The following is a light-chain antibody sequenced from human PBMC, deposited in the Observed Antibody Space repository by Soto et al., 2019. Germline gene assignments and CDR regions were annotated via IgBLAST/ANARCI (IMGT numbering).Light chain of an antibody. CDR2: RAS. J-gene: IGKJ5*01. V-gene: IGKV3-15*01. CDR1: QSVRSN. Sequence: EIVMKQSPANMSVHQGGGATISCRASQSVRSNLAWYYQKPGQAPRLLIYRASSRAAGLPDRFSGSGSETEFTLTISSLQSEDFAVYYCQKYNKWPITCGQGPRRAIK. CDR3: QKYNKWPIT.